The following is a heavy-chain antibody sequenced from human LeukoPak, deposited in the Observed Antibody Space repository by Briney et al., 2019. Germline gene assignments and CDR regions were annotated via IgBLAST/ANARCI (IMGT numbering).Heavy chain of an antibody. D-gene: IGHD6-13*01. CDR1: GFTFSSYA. J-gene: IGHJ4*02. CDR2: ISGSGGST. V-gene: IGHV3-23*01. Sequence: GGSRRLSCAPSGFTFSSYAMSWARQAPGKGLEWVSAISGSGGSTYYADSVKGRFTISRDNSKNTLYLQMNSLRAEDTAVYYCAKETRYSSTIGYWGQGTLVTVSS. CDR3: AKETRYSSTIGY.